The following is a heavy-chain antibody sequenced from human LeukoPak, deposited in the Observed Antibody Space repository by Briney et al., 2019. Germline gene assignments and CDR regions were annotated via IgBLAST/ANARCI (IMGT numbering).Heavy chain of an antibody. V-gene: IGHV4-39*01. CDR1: GGSISSSTYY. D-gene: IGHD1-26*01. CDR3: ARQGVGATDC. J-gene: IGHJ4*02. CDR2: ITYSEST. Sequence: KASETLSLTCTVSGGSISSSTYYWAWIRQSPGKGLEWIGSITYSESTYYNPSLESRVTISVDTSKNQFSLRLISVTAVDTAVYYCARQGVGATDCWGQGTLVTVSS.